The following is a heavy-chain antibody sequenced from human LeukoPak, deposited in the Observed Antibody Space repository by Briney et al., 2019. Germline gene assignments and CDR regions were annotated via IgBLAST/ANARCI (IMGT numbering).Heavy chain of an antibody. D-gene: IGHD3-3*01. J-gene: IGHJ5*01. CDR3: VRDWDHYDFDS. Sequence: GGSLRLSCAASGFTFSNYYIHWVRQAPGKGLVWVSRINGVGSDRIYADSVKGRFTISRDNAKNTVYLQMNSLRAEDTAMYYCVRDWDHYDFDSWGRGTLVTVSS. CDR2: INGVGSDR. CDR1: GFTFSNYY. V-gene: IGHV3-74*01.